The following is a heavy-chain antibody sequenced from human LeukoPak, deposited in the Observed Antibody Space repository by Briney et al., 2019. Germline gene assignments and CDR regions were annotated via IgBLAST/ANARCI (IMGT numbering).Heavy chain of an antibody. CDR1: GYTFTAYY. D-gene: IGHD1/OR15-1a*01. CDR2: INPNSGGT. J-gene: IGHJ6*03. V-gene: IGHV1-2*06. CDR3: VRDPGPNGSDYYYYMDV. Sequence: ASVKVSCKASGYTFTAYYMHWVRQAPGQGLEWMGRINPNSGGTNYAQKFQGRVTMTRDTSISTAYMELSRLRSDDTAVYYCVRDPGPNGSDYYYYMDVWGKGATVTVS.